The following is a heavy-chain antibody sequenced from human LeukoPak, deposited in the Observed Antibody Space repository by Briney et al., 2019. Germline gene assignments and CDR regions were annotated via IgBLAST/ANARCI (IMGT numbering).Heavy chain of an antibody. V-gene: IGHV4-34*01. CDR3: ARGPLRFLEWPRGFDY. CDR2: INHSGST. D-gene: IGHD3-3*01. Sequence: PSETLSLTCAVYGGSFSGYYWSWIRQPPGKRLEWIGEINHSGSTNYNPSLKSRVTISVDTSKNQFSLKLSSVTAADTAVYYCARGPLRFLEWPRGFDYWGQGTLVTVSS. J-gene: IGHJ4*02. CDR1: GGSFSGYY.